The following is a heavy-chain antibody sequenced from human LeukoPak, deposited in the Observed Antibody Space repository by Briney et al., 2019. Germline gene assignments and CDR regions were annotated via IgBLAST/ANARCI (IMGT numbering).Heavy chain of an antibody. Sequence: GGSLRLSCAASGFTFSSYWMHWVRQAPGKGLVWVSRINSDGSSTSYADSVKGRFTISRDNAKNTLYLQMNSLRAEDTAVYYCASPFYYGSEPAYWGQGTLVTVSS. CDR3: ASPFYYGSEPAY. V-gene: IGHV3-74*01. CDR1: GFTFSSYW. D-gene: IGHD3-22*01. CDR2: INSDGSST. J-gene: IGHJ4*02.